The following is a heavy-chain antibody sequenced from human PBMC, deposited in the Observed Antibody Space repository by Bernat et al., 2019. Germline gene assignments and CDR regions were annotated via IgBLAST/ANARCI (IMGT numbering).Heavy chain of an antibody. V-gene: IGHV4-31*03. CDR2: IYYSGST. CDR3: ASTVTTSGTGVYYYYGMDV. J-gene: IGHJ6*02. D-gene: IGHD4-11*01. CDR1: GGSISSGGYY. Sequence: QVQLQESGPGLVKPSQTLSLTCTVSGGSISSGGYYWSWIRQHPGKGLEWIGYIYYSGSTYYNPSRKSRVTISVDTSKNQFSLKLSSVTAADTAVYYCASTVTTSGTGVYYYYGMDVWGQGTTVTVSS.